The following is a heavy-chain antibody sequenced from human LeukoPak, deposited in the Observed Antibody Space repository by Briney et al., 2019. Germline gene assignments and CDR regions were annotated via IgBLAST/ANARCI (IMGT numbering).Heavy chain of an antibody. Sequence: ATVKISCKASGYTFTDYYMHWVQQAPGKGLEWMGRVDPEDGETIYAEKFQGRVTITADTSTSTAYMELRSLRSDDTAVYYCARVRGIAAAGTPPLFDYWGQGTLVTVSS. J-gene: IGHJ4*02. CDR1: GYTFTDYY. CDR3: ARVRGIAAAGTPPLFDY. CDR2: VDPEDGET. V-gene: IGHV1-69-2*01. D-gene: IGHD6-13*01.